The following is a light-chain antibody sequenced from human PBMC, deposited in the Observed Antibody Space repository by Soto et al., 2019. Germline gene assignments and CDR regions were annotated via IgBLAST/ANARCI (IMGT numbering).Light chain of an antibody. J-gene: IGKJ4*01. CDR1: QSISSY. V-gene: IGKV1-39*01. Sequence: DIQKTQSPSSLSASVGDRVTITCRASQSISSYLNWYQQKPGKAPKLLIYAASSLQSGVPSRFSGSGSGTDFTLTISSLQPEDFATYYCQQSYSTLLTFGGGTKVEIK. CDR2: AAS. CDR3: QQSYSTLLT.